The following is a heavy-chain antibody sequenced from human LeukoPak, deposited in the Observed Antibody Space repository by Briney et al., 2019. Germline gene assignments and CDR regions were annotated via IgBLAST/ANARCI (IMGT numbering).Heavy chain of an antibody. V-gene: IGHV3-30*04. Sequence: PGRSLRLSCAASGFTFSSYVMHWARQAPGKGLECVAEISKDGSEKYYADSVESRFTISRDNSKNPLYLQMNSLRPEDTALYYCARAGGFTRGWTYGAGDNWGQGTLVAVSS. D-gene: IGHD3-10*01. CDR1: GFTFSSYV. CDR2: ISKDGSEK. J-gene: IGHJ4*02. CDR3: ARAGGFTRGWTYGAGDN.